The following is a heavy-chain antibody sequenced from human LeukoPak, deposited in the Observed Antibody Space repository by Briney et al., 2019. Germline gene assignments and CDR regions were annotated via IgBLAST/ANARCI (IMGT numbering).Heavy chain of an antibody. J-gene: IGHJ4*02. CDR1: GGSISSYH. Sequence: PSETLSLTCTVSGGSISSYHWSWIRQPPGKGLEWRGYINYSGSTNYNPSLKRRATISVDTSKNQFSLKVSSMTAAETAVYYCARDSSRHFDYWRQGTLVPVSS. V-gene: IGHV4-59*01. CDR2: INYSGST. CDR3: ARDSSRHFDY.